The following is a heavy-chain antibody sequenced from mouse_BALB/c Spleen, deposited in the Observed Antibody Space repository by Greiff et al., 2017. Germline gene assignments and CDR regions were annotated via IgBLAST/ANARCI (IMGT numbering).Heavy chain of an antibody. CDR3: ARQIDYGNPYFDF. D-gene: IGHD2-1*01. Sequence: QVQLQQSGAELVKPGASVKLSCKASGYTFTEYIIHWVKQRPGQGLEWIGCFYPGSGSIKYKEKFKDKVTMTADKASSTVYMELSRLTSEDAAVYFCARQIDYGNPYFDFWGQGTTLTVSS. J-gene: IGHJ2*01. V-gene: IGHV1-62-2*01. CDR2: FYPGSGSI. CDR1: GYTFTEYI.